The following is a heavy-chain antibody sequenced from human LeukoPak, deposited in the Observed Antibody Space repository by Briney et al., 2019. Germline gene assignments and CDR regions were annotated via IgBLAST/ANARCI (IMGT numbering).Heavy chain of an antibody. CDR2: IYYSGST. CDR1: GGSISSYY. J-gene: IGHJ5*02. Sequence: SETLSLTCTVSGGSISSYYWSWIRQRPGKGLEWIGYIYYSGSTNYNPSLKSRVTISVDTSKNQFSLKLSPVTAADTAVYYCARESIAVAGTSPYNWFDPWGQGTLVTVSS. D-gene: IGHD6-19*01. CDR3: ARESIAVAGTSPYNWFDP. V-gene: IGHV4-59*01.